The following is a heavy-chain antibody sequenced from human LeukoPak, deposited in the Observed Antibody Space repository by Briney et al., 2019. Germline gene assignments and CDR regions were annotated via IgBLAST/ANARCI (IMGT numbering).Heavy chain of an antibody. CDR3: ARDTAMVTGDY. J-gene: IGHJ4*02. D-gene: IGHD5-18*01. V-gene: IGHV4-38-2*02. Sequence: SETLSLTCSVSGHSISSGYYWGWIRQPPGKGLEWIGTMYHRGSTNYNPSLKSRVTISVDTSKNQFSLKLSSVTAADTAVYYCARDTAMVTGDYWGQGTLVTVSS. CDR1: GHSISSGYY. CDR2: MYHRGST.